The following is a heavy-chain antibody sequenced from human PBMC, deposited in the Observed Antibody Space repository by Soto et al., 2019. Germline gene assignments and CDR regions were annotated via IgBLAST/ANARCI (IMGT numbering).Heavy chain of an antibody. CDR3: ARENNTIFVVVYEYYFDY. Sequence: SETLSLTCTVSGGSISSGDYYWSWIRQPPGKGLEWIGYIYYSGSTYYNPSLKSRVTISVDTSKNQFSLKLSSVTAADTAVYYCARENNTIFVVVYEYYFDYWGQGTLVTVSS. J-gene: IGHJ4*02. CDR1: GGSISSGDYY. D-gene: IGHD3-3*01. V-gene: IGHV4-30-4*01. CDR2: IYYSGST.